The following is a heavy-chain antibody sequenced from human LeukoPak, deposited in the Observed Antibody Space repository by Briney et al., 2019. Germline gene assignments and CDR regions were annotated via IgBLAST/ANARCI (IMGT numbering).Heavy chain of an antibody. D-gene: IGHD3-9*01. J-gene: IGHJ4*02. Sequence: KGGESLKISCKGSGYSFTSYWIGWVRQMPGKGLEWMGIIYPGDSDTRYSPSFQGQVTISADKSISTAYLQWSSLKASDTAMYYCARPQYDILTGAIDGGYYFDYWGQGTLVTVSS. V-gene: IGHV5-51*01. CDR2: IYPGDSDT. CDR1: GYSFTSYW. CDR3: ARPQYDILTGAIDGGYYFDY.